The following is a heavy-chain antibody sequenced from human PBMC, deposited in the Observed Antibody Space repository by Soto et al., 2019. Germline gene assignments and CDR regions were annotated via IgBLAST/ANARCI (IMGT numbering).Heavy chain of an antibody. CDR2: ISGSGGST. V-gene: IGHV3-23*01. Sequence: GGSLRLSCAASGFTFSSYAMSWVRQAPGKGLKWVSAISGSGGSTYYAESVKGRFTISRDNSKNTLYLQMNSLRSEDTAVYYCAKDQYFSSGCYDYWGQGTLVTVSS. J-gene: IGHJ4*02. D-gene: IGHD6-25*01. CDR1: GFTFSSYA. CDR3: AKDQYFSSGCYDY.